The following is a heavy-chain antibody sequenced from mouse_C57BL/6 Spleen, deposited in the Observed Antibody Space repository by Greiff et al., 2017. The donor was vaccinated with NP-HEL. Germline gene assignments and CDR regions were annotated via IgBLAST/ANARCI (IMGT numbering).Heavy chain of an antibody. J-gene: IGHJ4*01. CDR3: ARRFTTVVAPYYYAMDY. Sequence: EVKLMESGPVLVKPGASVKMSCKASGYTFTDYYMNWVKQSHGKSLEWIGVINPYNGGTSYNQKFKGKATLTVDKSSSTAYMELNSLTSEDSAVYYCARRFTTVVAPYYYAMDYWGQGTSVTVSS. CDR2: INPYNGGT. CDR1: GYTFTDYY. D-gene: IGHD1-1*01. V-gene: IGHV1-19*01.